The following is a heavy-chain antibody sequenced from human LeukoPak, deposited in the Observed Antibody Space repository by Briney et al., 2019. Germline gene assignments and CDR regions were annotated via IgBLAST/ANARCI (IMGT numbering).Heavy chain of an antibody. V-gene: IGHV1-24*01. D-gene: IGHD3-10*01. CDR1: GYTLTELS. J-gene: IGHJ6*02. Sequence: ASVKVSCKVSGYTLTELSMHWVRQAPGKGLEWMGGFDPEDGETIYAQKFQGRVTMTEDTSTDTAYMELSGLRSEDTAVYYCATPYGSGSIRYYYYGMDVWGQGTTVTVSS. CDR2: FDPEDGET. CDR3: ATPYGSGSIRYYYYGMDV.